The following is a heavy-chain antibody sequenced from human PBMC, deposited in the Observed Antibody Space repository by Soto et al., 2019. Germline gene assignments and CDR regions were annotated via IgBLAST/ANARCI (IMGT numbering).Heavy chain of an antibody. J-gene: IGHJ3*02. D-gene: IGHD3-3*01. V-gene: IGHV1-3*01. CDR2: INAGNGNT. CDR3: ARAPRDYDFWSGYYGDDAFDI. CDR1: GYTFTSYA. Sequence: ASVKVSCKASGYTFTSYAMHWVRQAPGQRLGWMGWINAGNGNTKYSQKFQGRVTITRDTSASTAYMELSSLRSEDTAVYYCARAPRDYDFWSGYYGDDAFDIWGQGTMVTVSS.